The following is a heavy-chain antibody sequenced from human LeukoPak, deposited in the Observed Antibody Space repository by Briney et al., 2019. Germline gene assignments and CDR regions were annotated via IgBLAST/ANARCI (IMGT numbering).Heavy chain of an antibody. CDR2: IIPIFGTA. CDR3: ARDGEQGYCSGGSCYSGDY. CDR1: GYTFTSYG. V-gene: IGHV1-69*13. D-gene: IGHD2-15*01. Sequence: GASVKVSCTASGYTFTSYGISWVRQAPGQGLEWMGGIIPIFGTANYAQKFQGRVTITADESTSTAYMELSSLRSEDTAVYYCARDGEQGYCSGGSCYSGDYWGQGTLVTVSS. J-gene: IGHJ4*02.